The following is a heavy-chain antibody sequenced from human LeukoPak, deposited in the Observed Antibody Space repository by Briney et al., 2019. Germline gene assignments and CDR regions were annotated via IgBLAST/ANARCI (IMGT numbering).Heavy chain of an antibody. V-gene: IGHV3-7*03. D-gene: IGHD7-27*01. CDR1: GFTFSTYW. Sequence: GGSLRLSCAASGFTFSTYWMSWVRQAPGKGLEWVANIKKDGSEKYYVDSVKGRFTISRDNAKNSLYLQMNSLRAEDTAIYYCAAWGSGNYWGQGTLVTVSS. J-gene: IGHJ4*02. CDR3: AAWGSGNY. CDR2: IKKDGSEK.